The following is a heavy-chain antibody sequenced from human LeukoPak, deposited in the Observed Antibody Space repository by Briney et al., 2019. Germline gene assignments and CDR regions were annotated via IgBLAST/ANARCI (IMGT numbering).Heavy chain of an antibody. CDR2: MNPNSGNT. J-gene: IGHJ6*03. CDR1: GYTFTSYD. V-gene: IGHV1-8*01. D-gene: IGHD5-24*01. Sequence: ASVKVSCKASGYTFTSYDINWVRQATGQGLEWMGWMNPNSGNTGYAQKFQGRVTMTRNTSISTAYMELSSLRSEDTAVYYCARGVEMATITVWCYYYYMDVWGKGTTVTVSS. CDR3: ARGVEMATITVWCYYYYMDV.